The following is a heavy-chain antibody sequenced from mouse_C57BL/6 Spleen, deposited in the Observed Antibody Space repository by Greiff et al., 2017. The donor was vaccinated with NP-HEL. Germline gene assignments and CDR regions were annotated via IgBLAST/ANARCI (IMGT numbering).Heavy chain of an antibody. Sequence: QVQLQQPGAELVKPGASVKLSCKASGYTFTSYWMQWVKQRPGQGLEWIGEIDPSDSYTNYNQKFKGKATLTVDTSSSTAYMQLSSLTSEDSAVYYCARSGYDYHYFDYWGQGTTLTVSS. CDR2: IDPSDSYT. CDR3: ARSGYDYHYFDY. CDR1: GYTFTSYW. D-gene: IGHD2-4*01. J-gene: IGHJ2*01. V-gene: IGHV1-50*01.